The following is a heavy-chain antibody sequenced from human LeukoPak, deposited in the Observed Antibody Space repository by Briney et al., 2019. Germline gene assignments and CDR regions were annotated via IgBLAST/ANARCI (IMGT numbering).Heavy chain of an antibody. V-gene: IGHV1-18*01. J-gene: IGHJ6*03. D-gene: IGHD5-18*01. CDR3: ARDLDVDTAMVPGYMDV. Sequence: GASVKVSCKASGYTFTSYGIIWVRQAPGLGLEWMGWISGYNGNTKYAQKLQGRVTMTTDTSTSTAYMELRALRSDDTAVYFCARDLDVDTAMVPGYMDVWGKGTTVTVSS. CDR2: ISGYNGNT. CDR1: GYTFTSYG.